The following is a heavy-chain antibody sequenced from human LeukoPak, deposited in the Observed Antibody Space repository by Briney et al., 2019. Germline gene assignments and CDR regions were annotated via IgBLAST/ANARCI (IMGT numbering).Heavy chain of an antibody. Sequence: GRSLRLSCAASGFTFRDSAMYWVRQAPGKGLEWVAVISYDGSNKYYAKSVKGRFTISRDNSKNMLYLQMNSLRAEDTAVYYCAREWDYNWFDPWGQGTLVTVSS. J-gene: IGHJ5*02. V-gene: IGHV3-30-3*01. D-gene: IGHD1-26*01. CDR1: GFTFRDSA. CDR3: AREWDYNWFDP. CDR2: ISYDGSNK.